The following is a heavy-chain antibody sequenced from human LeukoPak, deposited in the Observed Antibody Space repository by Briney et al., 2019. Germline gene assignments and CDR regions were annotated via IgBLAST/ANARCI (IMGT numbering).Heavy chain of an antibody. CDR2: INHSGST. D-gene: IGHD6-19*01. Sequence: SETLSLTCAVYGGSFSGYYWSWIRQPPGKGLEWIGEINHSGSTNYNPSLKSRVTISVDTSKNQFSLKLSSVTAADTAVYYCARGRGSGWYFPRSHWGQGTLVTVSP. CDR1: GGSFSGYY. J-gene: IGHJ4*02. CDR3: ARGRGSGWYFPRSH. V-gene: IGHV4-34*01.